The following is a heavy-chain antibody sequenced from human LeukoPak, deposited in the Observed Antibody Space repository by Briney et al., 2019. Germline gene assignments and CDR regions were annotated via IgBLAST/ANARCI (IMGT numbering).Heavy chain of an antibody. Sequence: SETLSLTCTVSGGSISSYYWSWIRQPPWKGLEWIGYIYYSGSTNYNPSLKSRVTISVDTSKNQFSLKLSSVTAADTAVYYCAREVRRTNYYHYGMDVWGQGTTVTVSS. J-gene: IGHJ6*02. D-gene: IGHD2-2*01. V-gene: IGHV4-59*01. CDR2: IYYSGST. CDR3: AREVRRTNYYHYGMDV. CDR1: GGSISSYY.